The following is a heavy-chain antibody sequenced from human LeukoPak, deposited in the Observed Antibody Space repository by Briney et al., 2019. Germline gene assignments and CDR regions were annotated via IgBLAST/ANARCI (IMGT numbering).Heavy chain of an antibody. V-gene: IGHV1-2*02. CDR1: GYTFTGYY. Sequence: EASVKVSCTASGYTFTGYYMHWVRQAPGQGLEWMGWINPNSGGTNYAQKFQGRVTMTRDTSISTAYMELSRLRSDDTAVYYCARDPRDGYKIYYYYYYMDVWGKGTTVTVSS. CDR3: ARDPRDGYKIYYYYYYMDV. J-gene: IGHJ6*03. CDR2: INPNSGGT. D-gene: IGHD5-24*01.